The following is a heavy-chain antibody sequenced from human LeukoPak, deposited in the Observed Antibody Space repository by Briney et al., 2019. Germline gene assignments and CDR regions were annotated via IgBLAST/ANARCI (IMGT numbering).Heavy chain of an antibody. D-gene: IGHD4-23*01. J-gene: IGHJ4*02. V-gene: IGHV4-4*07. CDR1: GVSISRYY. CDR3: AGDHQDYGANSALWY. Sequence: SEILSLTCTVSGVSISRYYWSWIRQPAGKGLQWIGRIQTSGSTNYNPSLESRIIMSVDTSKNQFSLKLTSVTAADTAVYYCAGDHQDYGANSALWYWGQGTLVIVSS. CDR2: IQTSGST.